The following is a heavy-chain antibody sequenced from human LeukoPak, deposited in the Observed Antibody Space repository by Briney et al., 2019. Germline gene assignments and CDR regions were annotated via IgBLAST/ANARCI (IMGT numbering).Heavy chain of an antibody. V-gene: IGHV3-7*01. Sequence: PGGSLRLSCAASGFTFGSDWMTWVRQAPGKGLEWVANIKPDGSEENYVGSVKGRFTIYRDNAKSLLYLQMTGLRAEDTAMYYCARNTVAAPGDSWGQGTLVTVSS. J-gene: IGHJ4*02. CDR1: GFTFGSDW. CDR2: IKPDGSEE. D-gene: IGHD6-13*01. CDR3: ARNTVAAPGDS.